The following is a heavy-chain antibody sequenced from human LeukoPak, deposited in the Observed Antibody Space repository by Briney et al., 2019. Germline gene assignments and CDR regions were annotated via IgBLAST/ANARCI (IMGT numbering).Heavy chain of an antibody. J-gene: IGHJ4*02. CDR1: GGTFSSYA. CDR3: ARDYGVPVVPPYYFDY. Sequence: ASVKVSCKASGGTFSSYAISWMRQAPGPGLEWMGRIIPILGIANYAQQFQGRVTITADKSTSTAYMELSSLRSEDTAVYYCARDYGVPVVPPYYFDYWGQGTLVTVSS. D-gene: IGHD4-17*01. CDR2: IIPILGIA. V-gene: IGHV1-69*04.